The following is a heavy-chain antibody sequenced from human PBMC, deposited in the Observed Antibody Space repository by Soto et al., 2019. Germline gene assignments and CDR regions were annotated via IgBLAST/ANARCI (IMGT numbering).Heavy chain of an antibody. CDR3: ARHHGSPGSYFGLDV. V-gene: IGHV5-10-1*01. D-gene: IGHD6-13*01. CDR1: GYSFTSYW. Sequence: GESLKISCKGSGYSFTSYWISWVRQMPGKGLEWMGRIDPSDSYTNYSPSFQGHVTISADKSISTAYLQWSSLKASDTAMYYCARHHGSPGSYFGLDVWGQGTTVTVSS. J-gene: IGHJ6*02. CDR2: IDPSDSYT.